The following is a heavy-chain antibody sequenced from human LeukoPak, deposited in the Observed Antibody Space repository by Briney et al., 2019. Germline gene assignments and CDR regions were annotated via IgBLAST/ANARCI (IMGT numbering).Heavy chain of an antibody. D-gene: IGHD1-26*01. CDR3: VKSGGYGLIDY. CDR2: IHYSGST. J-gene: IGHJ4*02. CDR1: GGSISSSSYY. Sequence: PSETLSLTCTVSGGSISSSSYYWGWIRQPPGKGLEWIGSIHYSGSTYYNPSLKSRVTISVDTSKNQFSLKLSSVTAADTAMYYCVKSGGYGLIDYWGQGTLVTVSS. V-gene: IGHV4-39*07.